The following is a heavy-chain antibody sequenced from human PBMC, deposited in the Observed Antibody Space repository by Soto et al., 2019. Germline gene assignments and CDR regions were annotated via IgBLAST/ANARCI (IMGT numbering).Heavy chain of an antibody. V-gene: IGHV3-23*01. CDR2: IDKSGDVT. CDR3: AKDLHWYGLDV. J-gene: IGHJ6*02. D-gene: IGHD1-1*01. Sequence: EVQLLESGGGLVQPGGSLRLSCVASGFTFSNYFMTWVRQAPGKGLEWVSAIDKSGDVTNYADSAKGRFTISRDNSKNTLYLQMNSLSDEDTAVYYCAKDLHWYGLDVWGQGTTVTVSS. CDR1: GFTFSNYF.